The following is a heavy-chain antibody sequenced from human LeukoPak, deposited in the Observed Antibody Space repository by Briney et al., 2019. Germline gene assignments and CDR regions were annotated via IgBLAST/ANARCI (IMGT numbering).Heavy chain of an antibody. V-gene: IGHV3-30*04. CDR1: GFTFSSYA. D-gene: IGHD2-15*01. CDR3: ARGGSSIYYYYYMDV. Sequence: GGSPRLSCAASGFTFSSYAMHWVRQAPGKGLEWVAVISYDGSNKYYADSVKGRFTISRDNSKNTLYLQMNSLRAEDTAVYYCARGGSSIYYYYYMDVWGKGTTVTVSS. J-gene: IGHJ6*03. CDR2: ISYDGSNK.